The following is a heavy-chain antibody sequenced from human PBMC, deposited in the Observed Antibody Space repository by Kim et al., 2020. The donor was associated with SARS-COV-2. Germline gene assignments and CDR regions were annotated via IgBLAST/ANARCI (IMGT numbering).Heavy chain of an antibody. D-gene: IGHD3-22*01. CDR3: ASDVFYYDAGSSMN. CDR2: INSSGNT. CDR1: GYTVTYSD. Sequence: GGSLRLSCAASGYTVTYSDMGWVRKAPGKGLEWVSFINSSGNTIFEESAEGSLIIITEHSNKTPYHQKNSMRAAETAVYYCASDVFYYDAGSSMNWG. V-gene: IGHV3-66*01. J-gene: IGHJ1*01.